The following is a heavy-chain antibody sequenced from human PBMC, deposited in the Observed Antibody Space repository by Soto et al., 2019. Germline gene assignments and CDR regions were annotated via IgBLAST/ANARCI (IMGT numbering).Heavy chain of an antibody. D-gene: IGHD3-10*01. CDR3: PRRHFYGSGKYGVEP. V-gene: IGHV4-39*01. CDR1: GGSISSSSYY. Sequence: KTSETLSLTGTVSGGSISSSSYYWGWSRQPPGKGREWIWTISYTGNTFYNPSLNSRVTISVDTSKNQFSLKLSSGTAADTAVYYCPRRHFYGSGKYGVEPWGQGTTVNVSS. CDR2: ISYTGNT. J-gene: IGHJ6*01.